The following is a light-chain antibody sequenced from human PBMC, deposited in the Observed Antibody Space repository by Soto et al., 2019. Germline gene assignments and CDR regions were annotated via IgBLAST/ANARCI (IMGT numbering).Light chain of an antibody. J-gene: IGKJ1*01. CDR1: QSVSSY. CDR2: DAS. CDR3: QQRTNWPWT. Sequence: EIVLTQSPATLSLSPGERATLSCRASQSVSSYLAWYQQKPGQAPRLLVYDASNRATGIPTRFSGSGFGTDFTRTISRLEPEDCAVYYCQQRTNWPWTVGQGTKVEIK. V-gene: IGKV3-11*01.